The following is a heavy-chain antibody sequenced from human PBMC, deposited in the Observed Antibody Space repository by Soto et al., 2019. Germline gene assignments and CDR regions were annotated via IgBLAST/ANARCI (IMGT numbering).Heavy chain of an antibody. CDR1: GFTFEDYA. Sequence: EVQLVESGGNLVQPGRSLRLSCAASGFTFEDYAMHWVRQAPGKGLEWVSGISWNSGSMGYADAVKGRFTISRDNAKNSLYLQMNSLRAEDTALYYCAKDISGKRNSRLRGGLWSGYTYYYYGMDVWGQGTTVTVSS. CDR2: ISWNSGSM. V-gene: IGHV3-9*01. J-gene: IGHJ6*02. CDR3: AKDISGKRNSRLRGGLWSGYTYYYYGMDV. D-gene: IGHD3-3*01.